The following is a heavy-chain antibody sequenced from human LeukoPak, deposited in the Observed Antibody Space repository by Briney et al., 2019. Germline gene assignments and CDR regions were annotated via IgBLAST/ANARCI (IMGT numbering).Heavy chain of an antibody. D-gene: IGHD3-9*01. CDR2: INPNSGGT. CDR1: GYTFTGYY. J-gene: IGHJ4*02. CDR3: ARLYYDILTGYPTFDY. V-gene: IGHV1-2*02. Sequence: ASVKVSCKASGYTFTGYYMHWVRQAPGQGLEWMGWINPNSGGTNYAQKFQGRVTMTRDTSISTAYMELSRLRSDDMAVYYCARLYYDILTGYPTFDYWGQGTLVTVSS.